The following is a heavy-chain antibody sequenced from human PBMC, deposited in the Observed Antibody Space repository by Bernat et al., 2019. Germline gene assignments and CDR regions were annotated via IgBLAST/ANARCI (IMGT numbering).Heavy chain of an antibody. CDR2: ISGGGGGT. Sequence: VQLLESGGGLVQPGGSPRLSCVGSGFIFSSYGMNWVRQAPGKGLEWVSFISGGGGGTNYADSVKGRFTISRDNSKNTLYLQLNSLRAEDTAVYFCAKGNGYGSTYYFDYWGQGTLVTVSS. J-gene: IGHJ4*02. CDR3: AKGNGYGSTYYFDY. D-gene: IGHD3-10*01. V-gene: IGHV3-23*01. CDR1: GFIFSSYG.